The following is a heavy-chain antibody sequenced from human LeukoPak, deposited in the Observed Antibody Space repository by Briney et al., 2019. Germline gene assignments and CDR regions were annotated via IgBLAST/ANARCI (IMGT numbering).Heavy chain of an antibody. CDR2: VSFDGTNK. J-gene: IGHJ4*02. CDR1: GFTFSSYG. V-gene: IGHV3-30*19. D-gene: IGHD4-11*01. CDR3: ARDGPLQSLDY. Sequence: PGGSLRLSCAASGFTFSSYGMHWVRQAPGKGLEYMAGVSFDGTNKYYADSVKGRFTISRDNSRNTLYLQINSLRTADTALYYCARDGPLQSLDYWGQGTLVTVSS.